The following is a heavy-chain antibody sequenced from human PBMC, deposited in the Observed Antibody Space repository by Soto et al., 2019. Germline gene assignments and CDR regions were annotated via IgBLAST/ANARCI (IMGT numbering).Heavy chain of an antibody. J-gene: IGHJ4*02. D-gene: IGHD1-1*01. CDR2: MSIGGEKT. V-gene: IGHV3-23*01. CDR3: ARWNGYGDL. CDR1: GFSFSDYS. Sequence: EVQVFESGGGLVQPGGSLRLSCAASGFSFSDYSMAWVRQTPEKGLEWVSGMSIGGEKTFYIDSVKGRFIVYRDSSRDTVYFQMNRLRVEDTAVYYCARWNGYGDLWGQGTLVTVSS.